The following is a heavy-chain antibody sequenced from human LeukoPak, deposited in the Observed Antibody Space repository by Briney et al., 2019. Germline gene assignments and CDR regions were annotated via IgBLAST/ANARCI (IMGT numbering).Heavy chain of an antibody. D-gene: IGHD3-22*01. V-gene: IGHV4-61*01. CDR2: IYYSGST. Sequence: PSETLSLTCTVSGGSVSSGSYYWRWIRQPPGKGLEWIGYIYYSGSTNYNPSLKSRVTISVDTSKNQFSLKLSSVTAADTAVYYCARGLVVLDAFDIWGQGTMVTVSS. CDR1: GGSVSSGSYY. J-gene: IGHJ3*02. CDR3: ARGLVVLDAFDI.